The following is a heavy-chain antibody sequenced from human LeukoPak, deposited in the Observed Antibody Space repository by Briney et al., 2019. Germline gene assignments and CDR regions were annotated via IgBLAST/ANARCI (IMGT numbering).Heavy chain of an antibody. Sequence: GGSLRLSCTASGFTFSSYSMHWVRQAPGKGLEWVSSISSSSSYIYYADSVKGRFTISRDNAKNSLYLQMNSLRAEDTAVYYCARDKSGYLDYWGQGTLVTVSS. CDR3: ARDKSGYLDY. D-gene: IGHD2-15*01. CDR2: ISSSSSYI. CDR1: GFTFSSYS. J-gene: IGHJ4*02. V-gene: IGHV3-21*01.